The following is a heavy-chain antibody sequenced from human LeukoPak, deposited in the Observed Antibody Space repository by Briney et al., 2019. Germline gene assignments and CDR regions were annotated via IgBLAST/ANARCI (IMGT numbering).Heavy chain of an antibody. D-gene: IGHD1/OR15-1a*01. CDR1: GFTFSTYA. Sequence: GGSLRLSCAASGFTFSTYAMNWVRQAPGKGLEWVSGISGSGGSTYYADSVKGRFTISRDNSKNTLCLQMNSLRAEDTAVYYCAKDQNSRLSQWFDPWGQGTLVTVSS. V-gene: IGHV3-23*01. CDR3: AKDQNSRLSQWFDP. J-gene: IGHJ5*02. CDR2: ISGSGGST.